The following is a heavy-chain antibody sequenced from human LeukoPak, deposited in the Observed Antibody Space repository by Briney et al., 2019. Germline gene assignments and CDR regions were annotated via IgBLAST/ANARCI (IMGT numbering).Heavy chain of an antibody. J-gene: IGHJ3*02. CDR1: GFTVSNNY. Sequence: GSLRLSCAASGFTVSNNYMSWVRQAPGKGLEWVSITYSDSNTNYADSVKGRFTISRDTSQNTLSLQMNSLRAEDTAVYYCVRKNRDFNAAFDIWGQGTVVTVSS. CDR2: TYSDSNT. D-gene: IGHD2-21*02. V-gene: IGHV3-53*01. CDR3: VRKNRDFNAAFDI.